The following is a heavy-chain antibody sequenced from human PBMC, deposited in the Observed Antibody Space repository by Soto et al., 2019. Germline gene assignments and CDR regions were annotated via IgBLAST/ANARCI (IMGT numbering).Heavy chain of an antibody. CDR3: ANAAVADYYYYYGMDV. V-gene: IGHV3-23*01. D-gene: IGHD6-19*01. CDR1: GFTFSSYA. Sequence: GGSLRLSCAAPGFTFSSYAMSWVRQAPGKGLEWVSAISGSGGSTYYADSVKGRFTISRDNSKNTLYLQMNSLRAEDTAVYYCANAAVADYYYYYGMDVWGQGTTVTVSS. CDR2: ISGSGGST. J-gene: IGHJ6*02.